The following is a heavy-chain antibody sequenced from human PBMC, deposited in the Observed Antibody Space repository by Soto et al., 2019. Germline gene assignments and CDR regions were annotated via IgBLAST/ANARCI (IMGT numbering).Heavy chain of an antibody. Sequence: EVQLLESGGGLVQPGGSLRLSCAASGFTFSSYAMSWVRQAPGKGLEWVSAISGSGGSTYYADSVKGRFTISRDNSKNTLDLQMNSLRAEDTAIYYCAKSTPYGSSPNYYYFCYGMDVWGQGTTVTVSS. CDR1: GFTFSSYA. D-gene: IGHD6-19*01. J-gene: IGHJ6*02. V-gene: IGHV3-23*01. CDR3: AKSTPYGSSPNYYYFCYGMDV. CDR2: ISGSGGST.